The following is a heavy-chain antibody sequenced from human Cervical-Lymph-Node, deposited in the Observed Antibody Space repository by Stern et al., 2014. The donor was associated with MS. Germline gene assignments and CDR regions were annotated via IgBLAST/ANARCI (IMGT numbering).Heavy chain of an antibody. CDR1: GYKFTSYY. J-gene: IGHJ4*02. CDR3: ARSITVTPLEY. CDR2: LNPISGAT. V-gene: IGHV1-2*06. D-gene: IGHD4-17*01. Sequence: QVQLEQSGAEVMKPGASVKVSFRTYGYKFTSYYIHWVRQAPGKGLVWMGRLNPISGATDLAQSFQDRVTMTRDTSISTAYMELTRLTSDDTAVYYCARSITVTPLEYGGPGSLVAVSS.